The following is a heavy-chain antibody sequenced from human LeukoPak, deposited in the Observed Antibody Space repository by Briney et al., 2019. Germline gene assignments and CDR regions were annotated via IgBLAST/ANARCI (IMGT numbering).Heavy chain of an antibody. J-gene: IGHJ4*02. CDR1: GYSISSGYY. D-gene: IGHD5-18*01. CDR2: IYHSGST. V-gene: IGHV4-38-2*02. Sequence: SETLSLTCIVSGYSISSGYYWVWIRQPPGQGLEWIGSIYHSGSTFYNPSLKSRVTISVDTSENEFSLKVRSVTAADTAVYYCARGGGHSYETYYFDFWGQGTLVTVSS. CDR3: ARGGGHSYETYYFDF.